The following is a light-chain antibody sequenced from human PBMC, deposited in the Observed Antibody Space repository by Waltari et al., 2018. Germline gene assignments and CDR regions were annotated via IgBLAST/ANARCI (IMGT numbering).Light chain of an antibody. V-gene: IGLV2-23*01. CDR1: SSDCGCYNL. CDR2: EGS. CDR3: CSYAGSSTWV. Sequence: QSALTQPSSLSGSPGQSLPISCTGTSSDCGCYNLFSWYQQHPGKAPKLRIYEGSKRPSGVSNRFAGSKSGNTASLTISGLQAEDEADYYCCSYAGSSTWVFGGGTKLTVL. J-gene: IGLJ3*02.